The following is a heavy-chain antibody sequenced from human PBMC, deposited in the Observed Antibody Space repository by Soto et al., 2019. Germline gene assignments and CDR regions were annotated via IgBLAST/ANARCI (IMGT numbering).Heavy chain of an antibody. D-gene: IGHD1-26*01. Sequence: GESLKISCKGSGYSFASHWVAWVRQMPEKGLEWFGTIYPGDSDTKYSSAFRGHVTISADTSVSTAYLQWRSLEATDSAIYYCARYSGSYWHYLDFWGQGTLVTVS. CDR3: ARYSGSYWHYLDF. J-gene: IGHJ4*02. CDR2: IYPGDSDT. CDR1: GYSFASHW. V-gene: IGHV5-51*01.